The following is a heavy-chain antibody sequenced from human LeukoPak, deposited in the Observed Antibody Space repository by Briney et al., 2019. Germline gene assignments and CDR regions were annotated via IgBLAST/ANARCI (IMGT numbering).Heavy chain of an antibody. D-gene: IGHD3-22*01. CDR3: VKDTAPLPHHYARSGFSGAFDY. V-gene: IGHV3-20*04. J-gene: IGHJ4*02. CDR2: IQWNDDST. Sequence: GGSLRLSCAASGFTFDDYGMSWVRQAPGKGREWVASIQWNDDSTGYADSVKGRFTISRDNAKKSLYLHMNSLRAEDTALYYCVKDTAPLPHHYARSGFSGAFDYWGQGTLVTVSS. CDR1: GFTFDDYG.